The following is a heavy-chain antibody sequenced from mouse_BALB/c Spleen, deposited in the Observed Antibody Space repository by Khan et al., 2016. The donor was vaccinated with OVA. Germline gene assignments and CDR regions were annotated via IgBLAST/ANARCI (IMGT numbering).Heavy chain of an antibody. CDR2: ISGDSSTI. D-gene: IGHD1-1*01. V-gene: IGHV5-17*02. J-gene: IGHJ2*01. Sequence: EVQVVESGGGLVQPGGSRKLSCAASGFTFSSYGMHWVRQAHEKGLEWVAYISGDSSTIYYTDTVKGRFNISRDKPKNNLSLQMTSLMSEDTAMYYCATSYYYGYYFDYWGPGTTLTVSA. CDR1: GFTFSSYG. CDR3: ATSYYYGYYFDY.